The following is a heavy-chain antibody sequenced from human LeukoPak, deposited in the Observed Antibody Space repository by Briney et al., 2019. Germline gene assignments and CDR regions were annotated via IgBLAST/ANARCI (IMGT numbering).Heavy chain of an antibody. CDR1: DYSISSGYY. J-gene: IGHJ3*02. Sequence: SETLSPTCTVSDYSISSGYYWGWIRQPPGKGLEWIGSIYHSGSTYYNPSLKSRVTISVDTSKNQFSLKLSSVTAADTAVYYCASPSVVNYDAFDIWGQGTMVTVSS. D-gene: IGHD3-22*01. CDR3: ASPSVVNYDAFDI. V-gene: IGHV4-38-2*02. CDR2: IYHSGST.